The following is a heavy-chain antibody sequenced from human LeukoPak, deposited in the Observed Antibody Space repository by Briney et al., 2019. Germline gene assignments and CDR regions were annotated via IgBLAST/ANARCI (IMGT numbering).Heavy chain of an antibody. J-gene: IGHJ5*02. V-gene: IGHV3-66*01. Sequence: GGSLRLSCAASGFTVSSNYMSWVRQAPGKGLEWVSIIYSDGNTYFGDSVEGRFAISRDNSKNTLYLHMSSLRAEDTAVYYCARDGADAYNTWGQGTLVTVSS. CDR1: GFTVSSNY. D-gene: IGHD5-24*01. CDR2: IYSDGNT. CDR3: ARDGADAYNT.